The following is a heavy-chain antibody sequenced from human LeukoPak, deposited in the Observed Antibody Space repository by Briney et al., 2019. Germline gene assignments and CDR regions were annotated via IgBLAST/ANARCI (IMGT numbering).Heavy chain of an antibody. D-gene: IGHD3-10*01. Sequence: SETLSLTCAVYGGSFSGYYWSWSRQPPGKGLEWIGEINHSGSTNYNPSLKGRVTISVDTSKNQLSLKLSSVTAADTAVYYCASRSPLTMVRGGISSWGQGTLVTVSS. V-gene: IGHV4-34*01. CDR3: ASRSPLTMVRGGISS. CDR1: GGSFSGYY. J-gene: IGHJ5*02. CDR2: INHSGST.